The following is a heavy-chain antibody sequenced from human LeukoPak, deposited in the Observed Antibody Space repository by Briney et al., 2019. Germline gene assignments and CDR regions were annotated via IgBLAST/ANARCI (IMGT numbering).Heavy chain of an antibody. Sequence: PSETLSLTCTVSSGSIGTYFWNWIRQPAGKGLEWIGRIYVSGSTNYSPSLRGRVIMSLDTSKNHFSLKLSAVTAADAAVYYCARAAISGGPGVGAVHPYTFDVWGQGAMVAVSS. CDR3: ARAAISGGPGVGAVHPYTFDV. CDR2: IYVSGST. CDR1: SGSIGTYF. D-gene: IGHD3-3*01. V-gene: IGHV4-4*07. J-gene: IGHJ3*01.